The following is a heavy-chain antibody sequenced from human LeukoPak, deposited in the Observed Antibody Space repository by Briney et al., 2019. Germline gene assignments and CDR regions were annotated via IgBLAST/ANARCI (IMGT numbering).Heavy chain of an antibody. J-gene: IGHJ4*02. V-gene: IGHV5-51*01. CDR2: IYPGDSDT. CDR3: ARQAYGSGSYSAH. CDR1: GYSFPNFW. Sequence: GESLRISCKGSGYSFPNFWIGWVRQMPGKGLEWMGIIYPGDSDTRYSLSFQGQVTISADKSISTAYLQCNSLKASDTAMYYCARQAYGSGSYSAHWGQGTLVTVSS. D-gene: IGHD3-10*01.